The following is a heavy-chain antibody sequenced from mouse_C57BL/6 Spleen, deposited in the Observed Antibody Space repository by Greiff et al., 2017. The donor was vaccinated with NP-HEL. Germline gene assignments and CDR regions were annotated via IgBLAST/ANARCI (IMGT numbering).Heavy chain of an antibody. J-gene: IGHJ1*03. CDR1: GYAFTNYL. CDR3: ARRRDYGSSHWYFDV. Sequence: QVQLQQSGAELVRPGTSVKVSCKASGYAFTNYLIEWVKQRPGQGLEWIGVINPGSGGTNYNEKFKGKATLTADKSSSTAYMQLSSLTSEDSAVYFCARRRDYGSSHWYFDVWGTGTTVTVSS. V-gene: IGHV1-54*01. CDR2: INPGSGGT. D-gene: IGHD1-1*01.